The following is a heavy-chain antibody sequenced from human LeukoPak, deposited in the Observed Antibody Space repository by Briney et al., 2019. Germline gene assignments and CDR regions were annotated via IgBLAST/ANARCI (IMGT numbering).Heavy chain of an antibody. CDR1: GYTFTSYG. V-gene: IGHV1-18*01. J-gene: IGHJ1*01. D-gene: IGHD2-2*01. CDR2: ISAYNGNT. Sequence: ASVKVSCKASGYTFTSYGISWVRQAPGQGLEWMGWISAYNGNTNYAQKLQGRVTMTTDTSTSTAYMELRSLRSDDTAVYYCARDVYRYCSSTSCAVDFQHWGQGTLVTVSS. CDR3: ARDVYRYCSSTSCAVDFQH.